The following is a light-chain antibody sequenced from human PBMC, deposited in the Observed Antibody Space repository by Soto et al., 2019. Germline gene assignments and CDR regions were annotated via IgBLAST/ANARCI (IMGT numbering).Light chain of an antibody. CDR3: QQYNDWPMYT. CDR2: GAS. V-gene: IGKV3-15*01. J-gene: IGKJ2*01. Sequence: EIVMTQSPATLSVSPGERATLSSRASQSVSSNLAWYQQKPGQAPWLLIYGASTRATGIPARFSGSGSGTEFTLTISSLQSEDSAVYYCQQYNDWPMYTLGQGTKLEMK. CDR1: QSVSSN.